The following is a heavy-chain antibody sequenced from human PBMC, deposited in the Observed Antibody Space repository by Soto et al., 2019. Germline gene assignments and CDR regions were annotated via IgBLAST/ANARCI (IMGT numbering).Heavy chain of an antibody. V-gene: IGHV1-69*01. D-gene: IGHD7-27*01. CDR1: GGAFSTSS. Sequence: QVQLVQSGAEVKEPGTSVKVSCKASGGAFSTSSFVWVRQGPGQGLEWMGGIIPIFGKTNVAPKFRDGITLTADESTRTAYMELSSLRSEDTAIYYCARDVVRSTGGDSWGQGTLVTVSS. CDR3: ARDVVRSTGGDS. CDR2: IIPIFGKT. J-gene: IGHJ4*02.